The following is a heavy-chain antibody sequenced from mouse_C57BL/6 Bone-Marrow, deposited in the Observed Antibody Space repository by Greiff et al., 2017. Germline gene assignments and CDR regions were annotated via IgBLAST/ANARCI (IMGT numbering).Heavy chain of an antibody. J-gene: IGHJ4*01. D-gene: IGHD2-4*01. CDR1: GYSFTDYY. CDR2: INPNYGTT. V-gene: IGHV1-39*01. CDR3: AMGYDYDYAMDY. Sequence: EVQLQQSGPELVKPGASVKISCKASGYSFTDYYMNWVKQSNGKSLEWIGVINPNYGTTSYTKKFKGKATLTVDQSSSTAYMQLNSLTSDNSAVYYGAMGYDYDYAMDYWGQGTSVTVSS.